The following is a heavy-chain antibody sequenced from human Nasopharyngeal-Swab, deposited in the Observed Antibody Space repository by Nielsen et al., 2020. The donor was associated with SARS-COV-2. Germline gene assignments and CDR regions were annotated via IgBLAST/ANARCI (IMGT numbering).Heavy chain of an antibody. CDR3: ARDFSTVAGSFDY. CDR2: ISSSSSYI. D-gene: IGHD4-23*01. J-gene: IGHJ4*02. Sequence: GSLRLSCAASGFTFSSYSMNWVRQAPGKGLEWVSSISSSSSYIYYADSVKGRFTISRDNAKNSLYLQMNSLRAEDTAVYYCARDFSTVAGSFDYWGQGTLVTVSS. CDR1: GFTFSSYS. V-gene: IGHV3-21*01.